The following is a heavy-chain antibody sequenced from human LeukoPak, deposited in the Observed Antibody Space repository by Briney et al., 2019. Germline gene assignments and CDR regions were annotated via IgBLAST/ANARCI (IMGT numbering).Heavy chain of an antibody. J-gene: IGHJ4*02. Sequence: ASVKVSCKASGYTFASYGIGWVRQAPGQGLEWMGWMSAYHGNTNYAQKLQGRVTMTTDTSTSTAYMELRSLRSDDTAVYYCARDPLRFLEWLFRPSGLDYWGQGTLVTVSS. CDR2: MSAYHGNT. CDR1: GYTFASYG. D-gene: IGHD3-3*01. CDR3: ARDPLRFLEWLFRPSGLDY. V-gene: IGHV1-18*01.